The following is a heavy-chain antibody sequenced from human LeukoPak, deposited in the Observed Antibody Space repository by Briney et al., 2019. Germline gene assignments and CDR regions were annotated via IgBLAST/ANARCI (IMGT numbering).Heavy chain of an antibody. CDR1: GGSISSYY. J-gene: IGHJ3*02. CDR2: IYYSGST. CDR3: ERESNYDSSGYLLDI. V-gene: IGHV4-59*13. Sequence: HSEPLSLSCTAAGGSISSYYRSWLRQPPRERVELIWYIYYSGSTDYNPSLKSRVTISIDTSKNQFSLRLRSVTAADKAVYYCERESNYDSSGYLLDIWGQGTMVTVSS. D-gene: IGHD3-22*01.